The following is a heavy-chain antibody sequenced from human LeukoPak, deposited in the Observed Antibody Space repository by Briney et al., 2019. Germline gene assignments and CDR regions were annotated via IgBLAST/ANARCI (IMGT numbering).Heavy chain of an antibody. CDR3: ARVTQYYNILTGYWSIEAFDI. J-gene: IGHJ3*02. CDR1: GGSISSGGYY. D-gene: IGHD3-9*01. V-gene: IGHV4-31*03. Sequence: SETLSLTCTVSGGSISSGGYYWSWIRQHPGKGLEWIGYIYYSGSTYYNPSLKSRVTISVDTSKNQFSLKLSSVTAADTAVYYCARVTQYYNILTGYWSIEAFDIWGQGTMVTVSS. CDR2: IYYSGST.